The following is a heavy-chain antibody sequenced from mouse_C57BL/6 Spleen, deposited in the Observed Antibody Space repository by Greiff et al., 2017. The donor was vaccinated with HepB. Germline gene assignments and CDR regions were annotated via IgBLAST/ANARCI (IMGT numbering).Heavy chain of an antibody. CDR2: INPSNGGT. CDR3: ARSGDYYGSGRFAY. CDR1: TSYW. J-gene: IGHJ3*01. Sequence: QVQLQQPGTELVKPGASVKLSFTSYWMHWVKQRPGQGLEWIGHINPSNGGTNYNEKFKSKAALTVDKSSSTAYMQLSSLTSEDAAVYYCARSGDYYGSGRFAYWGQGTLVTVSA. D-gene: IGHD1-1*01. V-gene: IGHV1-53*01.